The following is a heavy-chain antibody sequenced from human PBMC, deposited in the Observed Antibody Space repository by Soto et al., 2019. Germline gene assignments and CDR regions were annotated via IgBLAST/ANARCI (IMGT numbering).Heavy chain of an antibody. D-gene: IGHD6-13*01. Sequence: GGSLRLSCAASGFTFSSYGMHWVRQAPGKGLEWVAVISYDGSNKYYADSVKGRFTISRDNSKNTLYLQTNSLRAEDTAVYYCAQAPSVAAGTATPLNGFDSWGQGAVVTGSS. J-gene: IGHJ5*02. CDR1: GFTFSSYG. V-gene: IGHV3-30*18. CDR3: AQAPSVAAGTATPLNGFDS. CDR2: ISYDGSNK.